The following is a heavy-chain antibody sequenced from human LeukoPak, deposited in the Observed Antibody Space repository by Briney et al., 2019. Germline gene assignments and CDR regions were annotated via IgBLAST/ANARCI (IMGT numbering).Heavy chain of an antibody. CDR2: IKQDGSEK. V-gene: IGHV3-7*01. CDR3: ARDEFLRAAAAYYYYYMDV. J-gene: IGHJ6*03. D-gene: IGHD6-25*01. CDR1: GFTFSSYA. Sequence: GGSLRLSCAASGFTFSSYAMNWVRQAPGKGLEWVANIKQDGSEKYYVDSVKGRFTISRDNAKNSLYLQMNSLRAEDTAVYYCARDEFLRAAAAYYYYYMDVWGKGTTVTVSS.